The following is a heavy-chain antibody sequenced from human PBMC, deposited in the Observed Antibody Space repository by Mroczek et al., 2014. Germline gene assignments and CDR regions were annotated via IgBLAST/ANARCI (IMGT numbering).Heavy chain of an antibody. Sequence: QVQLQQWGAGLLKPSETLSLTCAVYGGSFSGYYWSWIRRPPGKGLEWIGEINHSGSTNYNPSLKSRVTISVDTSKNQFSLKLSSVTAADTAVYYCARAGGGYCSGGSCYRHASFDYWGQGTLVTVSS. V-gene: IGHV4-34*01. CDR2: INHSGST. CDR1: GGSFSGYY. D-gene: IGHD2-15*01. J-gene: IGHJ4*02. CDR3: ARAGGGYCSGGSCYRHASFDY.